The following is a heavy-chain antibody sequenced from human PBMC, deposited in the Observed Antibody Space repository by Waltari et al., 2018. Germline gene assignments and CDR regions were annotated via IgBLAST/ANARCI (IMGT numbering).Heavy chain of an antibody. J-gene: IGHJ6*03. Sequence: QVQLQESGPGLVKPSETLSLTCTVSGGSISSYYWSWIRQPPGAGLEWIGYIYYSGSTNYDPSLKSRVSISVDTSKNQFSLKLSSVTAADTAVYYCARGNYGSGIGYYYYYMDVWGKGTTVTISS. D-gene: IGHD3-10*01. V-gene: IGHV4-59*01. CDR1: GGSISSYY. CDR3: ARGNYGSGIGYYYYYMDV. CDR2: IYYSGST.